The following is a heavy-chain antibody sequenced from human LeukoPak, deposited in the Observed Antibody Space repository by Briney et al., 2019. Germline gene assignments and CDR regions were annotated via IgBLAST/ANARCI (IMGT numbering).Heavy chain of an antibody. J-gene: IGHJ4*02. V-gene: IGHV3-43*02. D-gene: IGHD4-23*01. Sequence: SGGSLRLSCAGSGFTFDDYAMHWVRQDPGKRLEWVSLISGDGGSIYYADSVKGRFTISRDNSKNSLYLQMNSLRTEDTALYYCVNFDGGNSHYWGQGTLVTVSS. CDR3: VNFDGGNSHY. CDR2: ISGDGGSI. CDR1: GFTFDDYA.